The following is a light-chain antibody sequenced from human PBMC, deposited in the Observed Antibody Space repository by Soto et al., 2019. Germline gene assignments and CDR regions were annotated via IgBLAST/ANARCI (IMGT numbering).Light chain of an antibody. Sequence: EIVMTQSPATLSVSPGERATLSCRSSQSVSSSYLAWYQQKPGQAPRLLIYGASSRATGIPDRFSGSGSGTDFTLTISRLEPEDFAVYYCQQYGSSPGTFGGGTKVDIK. CDR3: QQYGSSPGT. CDR2: GAS. J-gene: IGKJ4*01. V-gene: IGKV3-20*01. CDR1: QSVSSSY.